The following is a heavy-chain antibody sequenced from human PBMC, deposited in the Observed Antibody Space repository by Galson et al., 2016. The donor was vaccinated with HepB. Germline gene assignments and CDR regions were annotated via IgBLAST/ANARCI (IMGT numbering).Heavy chain of an antibody. D-gene: IGHD2/OR15-2a*01. Sequence: ETLSLTCDVHGGSISGYHWNWIRQPPGKGLEWLGEINDGGITSYSPSLESRVTVSVDLSKSQLSLNLVAVTAADTAVYYCARGRGRTWLTSDYWGQGVLVTVSS. V-gene: IGHV4-34*01. CDR3: ARGRGRTWLTSDY. J-gene: IGHJ4*02. CDR1: GGSISGYH. CDR2: INDGGIT.